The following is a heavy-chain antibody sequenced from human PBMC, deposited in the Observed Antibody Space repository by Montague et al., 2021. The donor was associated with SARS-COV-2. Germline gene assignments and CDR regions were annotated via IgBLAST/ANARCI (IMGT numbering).Heavy chain of an antibody. Sequence: SLRISCAASEFTVSSHYMSWVRQAPGKGLEWVSVIYSDDSTYYADSVKGRLAISRDNSKNTLHLQMNSLRAEDMAVYYCAARTDYYYGLDVWGQGTTVTVSS. V-gene: IGHV3-66*01. D-gene: IGHD1-14*01. J-gene: IGHJ6*02. CDR1: EFTVSSHY. CDR2: IYSDDST. CDR3: AARTDYYYGLDV.